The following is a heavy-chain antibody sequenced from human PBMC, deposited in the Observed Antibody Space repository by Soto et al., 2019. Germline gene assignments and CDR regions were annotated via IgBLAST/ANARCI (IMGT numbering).Heavy chain of an antibody. J-gene: IGHJ4*02. CDR3: ARDRPAGDSSGYYYPDPGDY. Sequence: QVQLVQSGAEVKKPGASVKVSCKASGYTFTSYAMHWVRQAPGQRLEWMGWINAGNGNTKYSQKFQGRVTITRDTSAGTAYMELSSLRSEDTAVYYCARDRPAGDSSGYYYPDPGDYWGQGSLVTVSS. V-gene: IGHV1-3*01. CDR1: GYTFTSYA. CDR2: INAGNGNT. D-gene: IGHD3-22*01.